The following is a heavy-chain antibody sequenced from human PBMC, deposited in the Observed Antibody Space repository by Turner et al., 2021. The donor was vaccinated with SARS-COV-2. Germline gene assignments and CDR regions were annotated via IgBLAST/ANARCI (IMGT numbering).Heavy chain of an antibody. J-gene: IGHJ4*02. CDR3: ASPFDY. V-gene: IGHV3-48*01. CDR1: GFTFSTYS. CDR2: IDSSSSTI. Sequence: EVHLVESGGGLVQPGGSLRLSCVASGFTFSTYSMNWVRQAPGKGLEWVSYIDSSSSTIDYADSVKGRFTISRDNAKNSLYLQMNSLRADDTAVYYCASPFDYWGQGTLVTVSS.